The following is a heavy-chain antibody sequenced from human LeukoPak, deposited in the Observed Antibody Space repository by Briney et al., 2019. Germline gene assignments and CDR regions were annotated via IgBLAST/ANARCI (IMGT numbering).Heavy chain of an antibody. CDR3: ARDPSGDQGLDS. J-gene: IGHJ4*02. CDR1: GDSVSSNTAA. CDR2: TYYRSRWYY. Sequence: SETLSLTCAISGDSVSSNTAAWYWIRQSPSRGLEWLGRTYYRSRWYYEYAVSVRSRITINADTSKNHFSLQLNSVTPDDTAVYYCARDPSGDQGLDSWGQGTLVTVSS. V-gene: IGHV6-1*01. D-gene: IGHD3-10*01.